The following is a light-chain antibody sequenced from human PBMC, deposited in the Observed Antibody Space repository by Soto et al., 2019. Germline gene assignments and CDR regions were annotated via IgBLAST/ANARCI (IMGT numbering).Light chain of an antibody. J-gene: IGKJ2*01. CDR3: HHYGDSQYT. CDR1: QTVVSTF. V-gene: IGKV3-20*01. CDR2: DAS. Sequence: EIVLTQSPGTLSLSPGDGATLSCRASQTVVSTFLAWYQQKPGQPPRLIMYDASNRATGTPDRFSGRGSGTDFTLSISRLDPEDFAVYYCHHYGDSQYTFGQGTKLEI.